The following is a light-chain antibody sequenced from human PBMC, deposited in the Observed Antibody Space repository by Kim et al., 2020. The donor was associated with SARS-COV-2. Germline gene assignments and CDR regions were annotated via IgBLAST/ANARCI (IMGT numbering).Light chain of an antibody. CDR3: QHYIRFPYT. J-gene: IGKJ2*01. CDR1: ESIDRW. Sequence: LSASVGDRFTITCRASESIDRWLAWYQQTPGKAPKLLIYKASAIEGGVPSRFSGSGSGTEFTLTISSLQPDDFATYYCQHYIRFPYTFGQGTKLEI. CDR2: KAS. V-gene: IGKV1-5*03.